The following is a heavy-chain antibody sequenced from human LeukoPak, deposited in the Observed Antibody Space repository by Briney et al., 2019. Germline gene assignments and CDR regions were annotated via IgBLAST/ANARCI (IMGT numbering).Heavy chain of an antibody. D-gene: IGHD5-18*01. J-gene: IGHJ4*02. CDR2: IWYDGSNK. Sequence: GRSLRLSCAAPGFTFSSYGMHWVRQAPGKGLEWVAVIWYDGSNKYYADSVKGRFTISRDNSKNTLYLQMKSLRAEDTAVYYCAKHAQTPGYSYGNLDYWGQGTLVTVSS. CDR1: GFTFSSYG. CDR3: AKHAQTPGYSYGNLDY. V-gene: IGHV3-33*06.